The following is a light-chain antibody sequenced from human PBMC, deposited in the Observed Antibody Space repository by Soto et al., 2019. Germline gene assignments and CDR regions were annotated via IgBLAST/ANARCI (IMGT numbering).Light chain of an antibody. J-gene: IGLJ1*01. CDR1: RSVVGNYNY. Sequence: QSALTQPASVSGSPGQSITISCTGTRSVVGNYNYVSWHQHHPGKAPKLMINDVSNRPSGVSSRFSGSKSGNTASLTISGLQAEDEADYYCSSYTSSDTYVFGTGTKVTVL. CDR3: SSYTSSDTYV. CDR2: DVS. V-gene: IGLV2-14*03.